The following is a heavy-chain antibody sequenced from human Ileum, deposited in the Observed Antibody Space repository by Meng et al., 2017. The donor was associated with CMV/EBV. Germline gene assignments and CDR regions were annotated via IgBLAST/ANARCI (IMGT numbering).Heavy chain of an antibody. J-gene: IGHJ4*02. V-gene: IGHV4-61*02. D-gene: IGHD6-19*01. Sequence: QVQRHALGPGLVQPSQILSLTCTVSGGSLGGGYYWNWIRQPAGKGLEWIGRIYTSGSTNYNPSLKSRFTISVDTSKNQFSLNLTSVTAADTAVYYCARDSAWLIDQWGQGTLVTVSS. CDR3: ARDSAWLIDQ. CDR2: IYTSGST. CDR1: GGSLGGGYY.